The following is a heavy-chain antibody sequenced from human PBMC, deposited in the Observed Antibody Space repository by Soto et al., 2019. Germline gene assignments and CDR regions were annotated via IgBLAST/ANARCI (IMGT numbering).Heavy chain of an antibody. CDR1: GDTFSSYS. V-gene: IGHV1-69*08. Sequence: GASVKVSCKASGDTFSSYSISWVRQAPGQGLEWMGRIIPMVGTPNYAQKFQGRVTFSADKSTSTAYMVLNSLISDDTAVYYCATDGGSTSSSAYNYFMDVWGKGTPVTV. CDR2: IIPMVGTP. D-gene: IGHD3-16*01. J-gene: IGHJ6*03. CDR3: ATDGGSTSSSAYNYFMDV.